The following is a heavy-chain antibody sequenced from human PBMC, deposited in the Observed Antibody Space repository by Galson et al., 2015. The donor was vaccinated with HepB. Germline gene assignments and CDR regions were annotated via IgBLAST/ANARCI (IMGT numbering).Heavy chain of an antibody. J-gene: IGHJ4*02. V-gene: IGHV1-18*01. D-gene: IGHD3-22*01. CDR1: GYTFTSYG. CDR2: ISAYNGNT. CDR3: ARDPGVYYYDSSGYPD. Sequence: SVKVSCKASGYTFTSYGISWVRQAPGQGLEWMGWISAYNGNTNYAQKLQGRVTMTTDTSTSTAYMELRSLRSDDTAVYYCARDPGVYYYDSSGYPDWGQGTLVTVSS.